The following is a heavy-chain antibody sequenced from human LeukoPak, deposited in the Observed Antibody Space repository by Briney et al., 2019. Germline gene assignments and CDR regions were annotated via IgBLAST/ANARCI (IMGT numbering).Heavy chain of an antibody. J-gene: IGHJ6*02. CDR2: VHYTWNT. CDR1: GGSIGSYH. V-gene: IGHV4-59*01. Sequence: SETLSLTCSVSGGSIGSYHWSWIHQPPGKGLEWIGHVHYTWNTKYNPSLTGRVSISLDRSKNQFSLSLSSLTAADTAVYYCARVASKGGMDVWGQGTTVIVSS. CDR3: ARVASKGGMDV.